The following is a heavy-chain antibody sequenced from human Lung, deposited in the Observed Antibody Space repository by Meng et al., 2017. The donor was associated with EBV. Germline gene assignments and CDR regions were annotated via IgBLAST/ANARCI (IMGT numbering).Heavy chain of an antibody. J-gene: IGHJ4*02. CDR1: WCSHYSLCVC. CDR2: ISCDDNR. CDR3: AHSSHDSSGLTTH. V-gene: IGHV2-5*02. Sequence: KPTLPSTPTGTLSWCSHYSLCVCMNWTRQPPRKALDGLAHISCDDNRISNPSLRNRLTITSDSSRQRVDLIMTNMDPADTATYFCAHSSHDSSGLTTHWGQGALVTVSS. D-gene: IGHD3-22*01.